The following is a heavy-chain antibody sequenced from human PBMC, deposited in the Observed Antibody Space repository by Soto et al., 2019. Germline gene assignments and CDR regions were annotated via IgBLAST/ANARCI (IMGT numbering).Heavy chain of an antibody. Sequence: ASVKVSCKASGYTLTTYDIHWVRQATGQGLEWMGWMNPNSGNTGYAQKFQGRVTMTRDTSITTAYMELSSLTSEDTAVYYCARGSEVPDATIDYWGQGTLVTVSS. CDR2: MNPNSGNT. J-gene: IGHJ4*02. CDR1: GYTLTTYD. CDR3: ARGSEVPDATIDY. V-gene: IGHV1-8*01. D-gene: IGHD2-2*01.